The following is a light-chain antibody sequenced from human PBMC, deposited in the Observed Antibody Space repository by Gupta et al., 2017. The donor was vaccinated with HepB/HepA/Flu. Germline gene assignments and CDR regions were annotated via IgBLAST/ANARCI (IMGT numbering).Light chain of an antibody. V-gene: IGKV2-30*01. CDR1: QSLVFSDGNTF. Sequence: DVVLTQSPLSLPVTLGQPASISCRSSQSLVFSDGNTFLHWFQQRPGQSPRRLLYQVSKRDSGVPERFSGSGSGTDFTLRSSRGEAEDVAIYYGVQGKHWNTFGGGTKVEIK. J-gene: IGKJ4*01. CDR2: QVS. CDR3: VQGKHWNT.